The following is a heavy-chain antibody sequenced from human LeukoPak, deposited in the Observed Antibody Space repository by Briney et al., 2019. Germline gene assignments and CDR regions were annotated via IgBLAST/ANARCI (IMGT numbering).Heavy chain of an antibody. D-gene: IGHD4-17*01. CDR2: IYYSGST. CDR3: ARGRDGDNYFDY. Sequence: PSETLSLTCTVSGGSISSGGYYWSWIRQHPGKGLEWIGYIYYSGSTNYNPSLKSRVTISVDTSKNQFSLKLSSVTAADTAVYYCARGRDGDNYFDYWGQGTLVTVSS. CDR1: GGSISSGGYY. V-gene: IGHV4-31*03. J-gene: IGHJ4*02.